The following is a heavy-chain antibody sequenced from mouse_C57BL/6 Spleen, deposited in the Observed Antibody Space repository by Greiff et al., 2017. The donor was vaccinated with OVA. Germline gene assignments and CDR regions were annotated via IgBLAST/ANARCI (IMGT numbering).Heavy chain of an antibody. CDR3: ARSEIYYYGSSGSMDY. D-gene: IGHD1-1*01. V-gene: IGHV1-82*01. CDR1: GYAFSSSW. Sequence: VQLKQSGPELVKPGASVKISCKASGYAFSSSWMNWVKQRPGKGLEWIGRIYPGDGDTNYNGKFKGKATLTADKSSSTAYMQLSSLTSEDSAVYFCARSEIYYYGSSGSMDYWGQGTSVTVSS. J-gene: IGHJ4*01. CDR2: IYPGDGDT.